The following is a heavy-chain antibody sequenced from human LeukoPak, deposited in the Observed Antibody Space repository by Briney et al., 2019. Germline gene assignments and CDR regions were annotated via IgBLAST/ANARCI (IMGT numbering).Heavy chain of an antibody. V-gene: IGHV3-20*01. J-gene: IGHJ6*03. CDR2: INWNGGST. Sequence: GVSLRLSCAASGFTFDDYGMSWVRQAPGKGLEWVSGINWNGGSTGYADSVKGRFTISRDNAKNSLYLQMNSLRAEDTALYHCAREPVGAISSYYYYYMDVWGKGTTVTVSS. CDR3: AREPVGAISSYYYYYMDV. D-gene: IGHD1-26*01. CDR1: GFTFDDYG.